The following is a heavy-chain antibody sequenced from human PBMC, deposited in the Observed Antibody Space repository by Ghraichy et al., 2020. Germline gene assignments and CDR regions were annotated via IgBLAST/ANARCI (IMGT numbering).Heavy chain of an antibody. CDR2: LYYSGST. D-gene: IGHD3-16*01. Sequence: SLYYSGSTYHNSSLKSRVTLSGDTSKNQFSLRLTSVSSADTAVYYCATGIQTRLGWGNWFGPWGQGTLVTV. CDR3: ATGIQTRLGWGNWFGP. V-gene: IGHV4-39*07. J-gene: IGHJ5*02.